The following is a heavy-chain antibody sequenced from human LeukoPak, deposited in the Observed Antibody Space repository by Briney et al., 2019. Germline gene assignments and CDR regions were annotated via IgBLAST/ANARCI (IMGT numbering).Heavy chain of an antibody. V-gene: IGHV3-53*01. CDR2: IYSGGST. CDR3: AKQGRDRLRDYYYHMDV. Sequence: PGGSLRLSCAASGFTVSSNYMSWVRQAPGKGLEWVSVIYSGGSTYYADSVKGRFTISRDNSKNTLYLQMNSLRAEDTAVYYCAKQGRDRLRDYYYHMDVWGKGTTVTISS. CDR1: GFTVSSNY. J-gene: IGHJ6*03. D-gene: IGHD3-9*01.